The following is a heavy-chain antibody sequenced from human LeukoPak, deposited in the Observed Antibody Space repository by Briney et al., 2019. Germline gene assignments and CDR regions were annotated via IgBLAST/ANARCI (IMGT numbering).Heavy chain of an antibody. CDR2: MFDSEST. V-gene: IGHV4-59*11. Sequence: SETLSLTCTVSGVSISSHYWSWIRQPPGKGLEWIGYMFDSESTKDNPSLKSRITLSADTSKNQFSLRLSSVTAADTAVYYCATIERGSIYGYFDSWGQGILVTVSS. J-gene: IGHJ4*02. D-gene: IGHD5-18*01. CDR1: GVSISSHY. CDR3: ATIERGSIYGYFDS.